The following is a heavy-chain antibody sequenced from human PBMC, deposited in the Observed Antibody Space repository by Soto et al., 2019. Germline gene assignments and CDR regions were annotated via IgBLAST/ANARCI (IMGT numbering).Heavy chain of an antibody. CDR2: INHSGST. J-gene: IGHJ6*02. D-gene: IGHD3-10*01. CDR1: GGSFSGYY. CDR3: ARVRGNVLLWSGERDYYYHGMDV. V-gene: IGHV4-34*01. Sequence: SSETLSLTCAVYGGSFSGYYWSGIRQRPGKGLEWIGEINHSGSTNYNPSLKSRVTISVDTSKNQFSLKLSSVTAADTAVYYCARVRGNVLLWSGERDYYYHGMDVWGQGTTVT.